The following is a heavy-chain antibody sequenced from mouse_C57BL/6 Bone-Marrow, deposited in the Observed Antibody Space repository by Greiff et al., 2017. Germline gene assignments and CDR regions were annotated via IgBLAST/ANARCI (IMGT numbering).Heavy chain of an antibody. CDR3: AREFRAMDY. V-gene: IGHV1-64*01. CDR2: MHPNGGSP. Sequence: QVQLQQPGAELVKPGASVKLSCKASGYTFTNYWMHWVKQRPGQGLEWIGMMHPNGGSPDYNEKFKSEATLSVDKSSRTAYMQLSSLTSEDSAVYYCAREFRAMDYWGQGTSVTVSS. J-gene: IGHJ4*01. CDR1: GYTFTNYW.